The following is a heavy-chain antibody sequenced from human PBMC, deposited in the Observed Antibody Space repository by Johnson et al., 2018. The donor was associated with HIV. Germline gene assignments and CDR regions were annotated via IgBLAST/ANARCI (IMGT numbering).Heavy chain of an antibody. V-gene: IGHV3-30*04. CDR2: ISYDGSYK. CDR1: GFTFSNYA. Sequence: VQLVESGGGVVQPGRSLRLSCAASGFTFSNYAMHWVRQAPGKGLEWLSVISYDGSYKYYADSVKGRFTISRDNSKNTLYLQMNSLRAEDTAVYYCATSTASDAFDIWGQGTMVTVSS. J-gene: IGHJ3*02. CDR3: ATSTASDAFDI. D-gene: IGHD1-1*01.